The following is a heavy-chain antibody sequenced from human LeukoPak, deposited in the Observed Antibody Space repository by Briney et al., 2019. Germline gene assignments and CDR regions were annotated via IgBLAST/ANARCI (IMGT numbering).Heavy chain of an antibody. Sequence: TGGSLRLSCAASGFTFTTYAMCWVRQAPGKGLEWVSCIGNSGGDTVYADSVRGRFTVSRDTSRNTLFLEMNSLRAEDTAIYYLGKRGGESSGWGPFDYWGQGTLVTVSS. D-gene: IGHD6-19*01. CDR3: GKRGGESSGWGPFDY. J-gene: IGHJ4*02. CDR2: IGNSGGDT. CDR1: GFTFTTYA. V-gene: IGHV3-23*01.